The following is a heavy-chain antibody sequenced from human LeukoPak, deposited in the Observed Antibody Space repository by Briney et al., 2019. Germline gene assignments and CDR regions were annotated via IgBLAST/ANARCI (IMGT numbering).Heavy chain of an antibody. D-gene: IGHD5-18*01. V-gene: IGHV2-5*02. CDR2: IYWDDDK. CDR3: AQSPWSAKSFDY. Sequence: ESGPTLVNPTQTLTLTCTFSGFSLNTSGVGVGWIRQPPGKALEWLALIYWDDDKRYSPSLRSRLTITKDTSKNHVVLTMTNMDPVDTATYYCAQSPWSAKSFDYWGQGTLVTVSS. CDR1: GFSLNTSGVG. J-gene: IGHJ4*02.